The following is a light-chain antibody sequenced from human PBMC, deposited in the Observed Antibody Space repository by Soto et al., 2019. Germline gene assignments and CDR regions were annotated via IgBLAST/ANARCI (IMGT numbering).Light chain of an antibody. CDR1: SSDVGGYNY. CDR2: EVT. V-gene: IGLV2-8*01. J-gene: IGLJ1*01. Sequence: QSVLTQPPSASWSPGQSVTISCTGTSSDVGGYNYVSWYQQHPGKAPKLMIYEVTKRPSGVPDRFSGSKSGNTASLTVSGLQAEDEADYYCSSYAGSNIFYVFGTGTKVTVL. CDR3: SSYAGSNIFYV.